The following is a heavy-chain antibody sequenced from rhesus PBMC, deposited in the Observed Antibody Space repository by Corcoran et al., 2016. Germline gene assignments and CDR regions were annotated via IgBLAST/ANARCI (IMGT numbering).Heavy chain of an antibody. J-gene: IGHJ4*01. Sequence: QVQLQESGPGLVKPSETLSLTCAVSGGSISSSNWWSWIRQPPGKGLEWIGYISGSSGSTYYNPSLKMRVTISTDTSKNQFSLKLSSVTAADTAVYYCARGKYTYFDYWGQGVLVTVSS. V-gene: IGHV4-65*01. CDR2: ISGSSGST. D-gene: IGHD1-44*01. CDR3: ARGKYTYFDY. CDR1: GGSISSSNW.